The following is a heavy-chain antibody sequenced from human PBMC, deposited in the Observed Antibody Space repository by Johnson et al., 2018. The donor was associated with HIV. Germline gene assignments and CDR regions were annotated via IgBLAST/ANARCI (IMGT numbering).Heavy chain of an antibody. D-gene: IGHD6-13*01. CDR2: INWNSGSI. Sequence: VQLVESGGGLVQPGRSLRLSCAASGFTFDDYAMNWVRQAPGKGLEWVSGINWNSGSIAYADSVKGRFTISRDNAKNSLYLQMNSLRAEDTAVYYCAREIIAAADDIWGQGTMVTVSS. CDR3: AREIIAAADDI. V-gene: IGHV3-9*01. J-gene: IGHJ3*02. CDR1: GFTFDDYA.